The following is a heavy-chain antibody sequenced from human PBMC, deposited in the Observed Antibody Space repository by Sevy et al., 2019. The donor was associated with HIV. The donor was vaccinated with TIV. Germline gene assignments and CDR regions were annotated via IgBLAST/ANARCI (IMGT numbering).Heavy chain of an antibody. CDR3: AHRSLLGQESVLMVYDAFDI. Sequence: SGPTLVKPTQTLTLTCTFSGFSLSSRGVGVGWIRQPPGKALEWLALIYWDDDKRYSPPLKNRINISKDTSRNQVVLTMTNMDPEDTATYYCAHRSLLGQESVLMVYDAFDIWGQGTMVTVSS. CDR1: GFSLSSRGVG. D-gene: IGHD2-8*01. CDR2: IYWDDDK. J-gene: IGHJ3*02. V-gene: IGHV2-5*02.